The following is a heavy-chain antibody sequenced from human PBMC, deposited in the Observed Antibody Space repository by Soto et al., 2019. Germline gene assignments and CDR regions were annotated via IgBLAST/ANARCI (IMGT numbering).Heavy chain of an antibody. CDR1: GFTFNYYA. Sequence: GGSLRLSCAASGFTFNYYAMHWVRQAPGKGLEWVAVVFSDGGNEYYADSVRGRFTISRDNSNNTLYLQLNNLRAEDTAVYYCAKDLVGTGQTIFDYWGQGTLVTVSS. V-gene: IGHV3-30-3*01. D-gene: IGHD6-19*01. CDR3: AKDLVGTGQTIFDY. J-gene: IGHJ4*02. CDR2: VFSDGGNE.